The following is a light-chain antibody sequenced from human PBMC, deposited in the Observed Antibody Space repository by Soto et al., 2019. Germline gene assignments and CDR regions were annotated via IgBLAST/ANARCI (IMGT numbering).Light chain of an antibody. V-gene: IGKV3-15*01. Sequence: LMTQSPSTLSVSAGERATLSCRASESVSSKLAWYQQRPGQAPRLLIYGASSRAADTPVRFRGRGSGTDFTLTISSLQSEDFAVYHCQQYNNWPHSIIFGQGTRLEIK. CDR2: GAS. CDR1: ESVSSK. J-gene: IGKJ5*01. CDR3: QQYNNWPHSII.